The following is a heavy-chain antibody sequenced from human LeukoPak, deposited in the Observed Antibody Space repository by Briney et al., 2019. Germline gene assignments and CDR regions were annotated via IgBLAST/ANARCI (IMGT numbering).Heavy chain of an antibody. V-gene: IGHV3-7*01. Sequence: PGGSLRLSCEGSGFTFSSYWMSWDRQAPGKGLEWVANIKQDGSEKYYADSVKGRFTISRDNATNSLYLQMNSLRAEDTAVYYCARKGGPLGPPFDNWGQGTLVTVSS. CDR1: GFTFSSYW. CDR3: ARKGGPLGPPFDN. J-gene: IGHJ4*02. CDR2: IKQDGSEK. D-gene: IGHD7-27*01.